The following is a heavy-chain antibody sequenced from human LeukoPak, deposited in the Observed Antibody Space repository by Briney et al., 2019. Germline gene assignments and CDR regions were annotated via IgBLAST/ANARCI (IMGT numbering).Heavy chain of an antibody. CDR1: GGTFSSYA. V-gene: IGHV1-69*13. CDR3: ARDHGDTRYYYYGMDV. CDR2: IIPIFGTA. J-gene: IGHJ6*02. D-gene: IGHD4-17*01. Sequence: ASVKVSCKASGGTFSSYAISWVRQAPGQGLEWMGGIIPIFGTANYAQKFQGRVTITADESTSTAYMELSSLRSEDTAVYYCARDHGDTRYYYYGMDVWGQGTTVTVSS.